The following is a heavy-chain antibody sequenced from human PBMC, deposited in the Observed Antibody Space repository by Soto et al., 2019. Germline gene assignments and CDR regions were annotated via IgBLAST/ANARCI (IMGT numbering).Heavy chain of an antibody. CDR1: GYRFSSSW. D-gene: IGHD3-22*01. Sequence: PGESLKISCQGTGYRFSSSWIGWVRQKPGKGLEWLGNVYPSDSDVRYSPAFQGQVTISADKSISTAYLQWSSLKASDTAMYYCARHGPRVYYDNSDYYYYGMDVWGQGTTVTVSS. CDR2: VYPSDSDV. V-gene: IGHV5-51*01. CDR3: ARHGPRVYYDNSDYYYYGMDV. J-gene: IGHJ6*02.